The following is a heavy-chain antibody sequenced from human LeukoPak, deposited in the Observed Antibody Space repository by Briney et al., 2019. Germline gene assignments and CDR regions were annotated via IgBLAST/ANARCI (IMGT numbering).Heavy chain of an antibody. V-gene: IGHV4-34*01. Sequence: SETLSLTCAVYGGSFSGYYWSWIRQPPGKGLEWIGEINHSGSTNYNPSLKSRVTISVDTSKNQFSLKLSSVTAADTAVYYCARVNSSSWYDYYYGMDVWGQGTTVTVSS. D-gene: IGHD6-13*01. CDR3: ARVNSSSWYDYYYGMDV. CDR2: INHSGST. J-gene: IGHJ6*02. CDR1: GGSFSGYY.